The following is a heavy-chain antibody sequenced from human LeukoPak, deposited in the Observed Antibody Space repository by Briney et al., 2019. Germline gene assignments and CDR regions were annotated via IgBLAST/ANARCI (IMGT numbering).Heavy chain of an antibody. V-gene: IGHV3-7*01. J-gene: IGHJ6*02. D-gene: IGHD6-13*01. CDR2: IKEDGNTE. CDR1: GFTFRKYW. Sequence: GGSLRLSCEVSGFTFRKYWMTSVRQAPGKGLEWVASIKEDGNTEWYVDSVKGRFIVSRDNAKSSLYLQLNSLRVDDTAVYYCTRGKAAAARPYYYYYGMDVWGQGTTVTVSS. CDR3: TRGKAAAARPYYYYYGMDV.